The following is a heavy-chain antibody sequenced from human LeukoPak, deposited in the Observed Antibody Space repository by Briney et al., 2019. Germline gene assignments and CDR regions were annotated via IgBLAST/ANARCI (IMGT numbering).Heavy chain of an antibody. Sequence: PSETLSLTCTVSGYSISSGYYWGWIRQPPGKGLEWIGSIYHSGSTYYNPSLKSRVTISVDTSKNQFSLKLSSVTAADTAVYYCASREIAAAGTFDYWGQGTLVTVSS. D-gene: IGHD6-13*01. CDR2: IYHSGST. CDR3: ASREIAAAGTFDY. J-gene: IGHJ4*02. V-gene: IGHV4-38-2*02. CDR1: GYSISSGYY.